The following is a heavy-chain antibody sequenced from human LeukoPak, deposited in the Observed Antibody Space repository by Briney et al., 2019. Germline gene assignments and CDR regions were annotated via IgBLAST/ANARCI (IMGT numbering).Heavy chain of an antibody. CDR3: ARGVRTSSGYDSGI. CDR2: IKQDGSEK. D-gene: IGHD5-12*01. CDR1: GFTFSSYW. Sequence: GGSLRLSCAASGFTFSSYWMSWVRQAPGKGLEWVANIKQDGSEKYYVDSVKGRFTISRDNAKNTLYLQMNSLRAEDTAVYYCARGVRTSSGYDSGIWGQGTMVTVSS. J-gene: IGHJ3*02. V-gene: IGHV3-7*01.